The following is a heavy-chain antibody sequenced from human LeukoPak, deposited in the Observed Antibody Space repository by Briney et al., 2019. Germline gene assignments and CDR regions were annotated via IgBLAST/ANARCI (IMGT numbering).Heavy chain of an antibody. CDR2: ISASGAGT. V-gene: IGHV3-23*01. Sequence: GGSLRLSCAASGFTLSTYAMSWVRQAPGKGLEWVSAISASGAGTYYADSVKGRFTISRDNSKNTLYLQMNSLRAEDTAVFYCAKRRVSQDFRDHGGNSGFDPWGQGTLVTVSS. CDR3: AKRRVSQDFRDHGGNSGFDP. D-gene: IGHD4-23*01. J-gene: IGHJ5*02. CDR1: GFTLSTYA.